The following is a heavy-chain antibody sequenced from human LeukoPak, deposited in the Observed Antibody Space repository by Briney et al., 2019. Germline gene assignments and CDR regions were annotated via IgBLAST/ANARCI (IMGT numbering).Heavy chain of an antibody. D-gene: IGHD6-19*01. CDR1: GFTFSRFW. V-gene: IGHV3-7*01. J-gene: IGHJ4*02. CDR3: ARDESRLDRRDLGY. Sequence: PGGSLRLSCAASGFTFSRFWMSWVRQAPGKGLEWVANIKEDGSEKNYGDSVKGRFTISRDNAKNSLFLQMNSLRGEDTAVYYCARDESRLDRRDLGYWGQGTLVTVSS. CDR2: IKEDGSEK.